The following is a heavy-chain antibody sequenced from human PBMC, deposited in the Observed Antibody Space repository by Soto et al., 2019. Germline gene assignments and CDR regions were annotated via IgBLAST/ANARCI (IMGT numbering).Heavy chain of an antibody. J-gene: IGHJ4*02. D-gene: IGHD1-26*01. CDR1: GGSVSSGSYY. V-gene: IGHV4-61*01. CDR2: IYYSGST. CDR3: ARTMVGARAGYFDY. Sequence: QVQLQESGPGLVKPSETLSLTCTVSGGSVSSGSYYWSWIRQPPGKGLEWIGYIYYSGSTNYNPSLKSRVTISVDTSKNQFSLKLSSATAADTAVYYCARTMVGARAGYFDYWGRGTLVTVSS.